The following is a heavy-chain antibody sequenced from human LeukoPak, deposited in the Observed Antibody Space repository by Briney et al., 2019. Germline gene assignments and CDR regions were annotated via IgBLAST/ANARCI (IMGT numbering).Heavy chain of an antibody. CDR1: GGSISSSNW. V-gene: IGHV4-4*02. J-gene: IGHJ6*03. D-gene: IGHD5-18*01. CDR2: IYHLGAT. CDR3: ARHKGYSYGYFSYMDV. Sequence: KPSETLSLTCTVSGGSISSSNWWSWVRQPPGKGLECIGDIYHLGATNYNPSLKSRVTISVDRSKNQFSLKLNSVTAADTAVYYCARHKGYSYGYFSYMDVWGKGTTVTVSS.